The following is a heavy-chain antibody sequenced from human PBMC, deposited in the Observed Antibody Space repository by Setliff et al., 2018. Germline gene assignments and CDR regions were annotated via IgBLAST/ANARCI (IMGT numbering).Heavy chain of an antibody. D-gene: IGHD6-13*01. J-gene: IGHJ5*02. CDR1: GGSISSGDYY. CDR2: IYIGGSA. CDR3: ARGPGSWYDPPKNWFDP. V-gene: IGHV4-61*09. Sequence: LSLTCTVSGGSISSGDYYWSWIRQPAGKGLEWIGHIYIGGSANYNPSLKSRVTMSVDTSKNQFSLKLYSVTAADTAVYFCARGPGSWYDPPKNWFDPWGQGTLVTVSS.